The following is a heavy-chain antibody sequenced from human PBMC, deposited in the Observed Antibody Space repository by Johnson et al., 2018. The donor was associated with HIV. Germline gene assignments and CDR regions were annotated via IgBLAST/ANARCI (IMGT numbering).Heavy chain of an antibody. D-gene: IGHD3-10*01. CDR2: VYSDGIT. CDR1: GFIVSSNY. Sequence: VQLVESGGGLIQPGGSLRLSCAASGFIVSSNYMSWVRQAPGKGLERVSVVYSDGITFSADSLKGRVTISRDKYKNTLYLQMNSLRAEDMAVYYCARSRGPMRKDAFDIWGQGTKVTVSA. V-gene: IGHV3-66*03. J-gene: IGHJ3*02. CDR3: ARSRGPMRKDAFDI.